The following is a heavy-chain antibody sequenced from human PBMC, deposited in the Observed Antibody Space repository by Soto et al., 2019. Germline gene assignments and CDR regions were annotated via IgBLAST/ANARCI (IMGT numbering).Heavy chain of an antibody. CDR1: GYSFTSYW. V-gene: IGHV5-51*01. D-gene: IGHD2-21*01. CDR2: IYPGNSDT. Sequence: GESLKISCKGSGYSFTSYWIGWVRQMPGKGLEWGGIIYPGNSDTRYSPSFQGRFTISADKSISTAYLQWSSLKASDTAMYYCARCGPQGCYFMDGWGKGTMVTAS. J-gene: IGHJ6*03. CDR3: ARCGPQGCYFMDG.